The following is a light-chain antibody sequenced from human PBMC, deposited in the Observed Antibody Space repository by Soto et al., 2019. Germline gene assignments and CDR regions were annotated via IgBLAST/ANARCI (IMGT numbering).Light chain of an antibody. CDR1: QSVSNN. V-gene: IGKV3-15*01. CDR2: FAS. Sequence: EIVMTQSPATLSVSLGESATLSCRANQSVSNNLAWYQQKPGQAPRLLIYFASTRATGIPDRFSGSGSGTEFTLTISSLQSEDFAVYYCQQYNNWPPITFGQGTRLEIK. J-gene: IGKJ5*01. CDR3: QQYNNWPPIT.